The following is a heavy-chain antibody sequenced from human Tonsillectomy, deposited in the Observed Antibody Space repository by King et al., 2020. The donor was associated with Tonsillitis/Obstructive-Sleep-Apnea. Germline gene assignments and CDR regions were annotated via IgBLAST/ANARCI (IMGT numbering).Heavy chain of an antibody. CDR2: INPSGGST. D-gene: IGHD3-3*01. CDR1: GYTFTSYY. Sequence: QVQLVESGAEVKKPGASVKVSCKASGYTFTSYYMHWVRQAPGQGLEWMGIINPSGGSTSYAQKFQGRVTMTRETSTSTVYMELSSLRSEDTAVYYCAGEMWDYDFWSGYYDANWFDPWGQGTLVTVSS. CDR3: AGEMWDYDFWSGYYDANWFDP. V-gene: IGHV1-46*01. J-gene: IGHJ5*02.